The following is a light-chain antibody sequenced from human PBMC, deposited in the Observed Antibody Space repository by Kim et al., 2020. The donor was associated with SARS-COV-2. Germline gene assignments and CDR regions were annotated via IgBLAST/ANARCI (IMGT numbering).Light chain of an antibody. V-gene: IGLV3-1*01. CDR3: QAWDSSTKGV. J-gene: IGLJ3*02. CDR1: KLGDKY. CDR2: QDT. Sequence: VSPGQTASITCSGDKLGDKYVCWYQQKPGQSPDPVIYQDTKRPSGIPERFSGSTSGNTATLTISGTQTMDEADYYCQAWDSSTKGVFGGGTQLTVL.